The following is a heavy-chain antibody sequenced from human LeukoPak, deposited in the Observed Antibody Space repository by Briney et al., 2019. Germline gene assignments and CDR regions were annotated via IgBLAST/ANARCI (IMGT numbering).Heavy chain of an antibody. CDR3: ANFGSVRSGTFDY. D-gene: IGHD3-10*01. CDR1: GFTFSSFG. Sequence: GGSLRLSCAASGFTFSSFGMHWVRQAPGKGLECVAVISYDGSNKYYADSVKGRFTISRDNSKNTLYLQMNSLRAEDKAVYYCANFGSVRSGTFDYWGQGTLVTVSS. V-gene: IGHV3-30*18. CDR2: ISYDGSNK. J-gene: IGHJ4*02.